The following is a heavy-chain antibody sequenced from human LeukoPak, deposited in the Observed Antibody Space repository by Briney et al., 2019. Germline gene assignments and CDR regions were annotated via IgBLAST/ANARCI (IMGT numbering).Heavy chain of an antibody. CDR3: AKDQEFKMATITGFDY. V-gene: IGHV3-23*01. J-gene: IGHJ4*02. CDR1: GFTFSSYA. CDR2: ISGSGGSI. D-gene: IGHD5-24*01. Sequence: GGSLRLSCAASGFTFSSYAMSWVRQAPGKGLEWVSAISGSGGSIYYADSVKGRFTISRDNSKNTLYLQMNSLRAEDTAVYYCAKDQEFKMATITGFDYWGQGTLVTVSS.